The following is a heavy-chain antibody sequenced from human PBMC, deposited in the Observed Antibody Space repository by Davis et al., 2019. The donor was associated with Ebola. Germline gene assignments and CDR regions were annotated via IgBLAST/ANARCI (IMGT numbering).Heavy chain of an antibody. J-gene: IGHJ4*02. CDR1: GGTFSSYT. Sequence: AASVQVSCKASGGTFSSYTISWVRQAPGQGLEWMGRIIPILGIANYAQKFQGRVTITADKSTSTAYMELSSLRSEDTAVYYCARRMAAGGTVIGYWGQGTLVTVSS. D-gene: IGHD6-13*01. CDR3: ARRMAAGGTVIGY. CDR2: IIPILGIA. V-gene: IGHV1-69*02.